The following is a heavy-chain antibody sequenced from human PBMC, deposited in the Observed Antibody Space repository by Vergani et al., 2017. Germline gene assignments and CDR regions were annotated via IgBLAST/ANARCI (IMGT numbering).Heavy chain of an antibody. J-gene: IGHJ4*02. D-gene: IGHD6-19*01. Sequence: QVQLQESGPGLVKTSGTLSLTCAVSGGSISSSNWWSWVRKPPGKGLEWIGEIYPRGRTNYNPSLKSLVTISVDKSKNQVSLKLSSVTAADTAVYYCARAVAGTIDYWGQGTLVTVSS. V-gene: IGHV4-4*02. CDR3: ARAVAGTIDY. CDR2: IYPRGRT. CDR1: GGSISSSNW.